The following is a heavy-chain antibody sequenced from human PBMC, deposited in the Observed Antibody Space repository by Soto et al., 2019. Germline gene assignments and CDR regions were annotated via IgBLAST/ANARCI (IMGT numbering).Heavy chain of an antibody. Sequence: SQTLSLTCAIPGDSVSSNSAAWNWIRQSPSRGLEWLGRTYYRSKWYNDYAVSVKSRITINPDTSKNQFSLQLNSVTPEDTAVYYCAKDLRYCSSTSCSLYNWFDPWGQGTLVTVSS. CDR1: GDSVSSNSAA. V-gene: IGHV6-1*01. J-gene: IGHJ5*02. D-gene: IGHD2-2*01. CDR3: AKDLRYCSSTSCSLYNWFDP. CDR2: TYYRSKWYN.